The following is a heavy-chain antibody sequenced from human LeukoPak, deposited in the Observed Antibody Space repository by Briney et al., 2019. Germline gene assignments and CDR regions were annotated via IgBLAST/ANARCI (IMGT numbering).Heavy chain of an antibody. CDR3: ARDLTIFGVVLDY. Sequence: GGSLRLSCVASGYTFSSYGMHWVRQAPGKGLEWVAVISYDGSNKYYADSVKGRFTISRDNAKNSLYLQMNSLRAEDTAVYYCARDLTIFGVVLDYWGQGTLVTVSS. CDR2: ISYDGSNK. J-gene: IGHJ4*02. V-gene: IGHV3-30*03. CDR1: GYTFSSYG. D-gene: IGHD3-3*01.